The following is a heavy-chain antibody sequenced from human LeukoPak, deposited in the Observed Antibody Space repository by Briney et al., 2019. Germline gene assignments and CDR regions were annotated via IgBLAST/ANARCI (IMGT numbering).Heavy chain of an antibody. J-gene: IGHJ5*02. Sequence: GGSLRLSCAASGFTFDDYGMSWVRQAPGKGLEWVSAISGSGGSTYYADSVKGRFTISRDNSKNTLYLQMNSLRAEDTAVYYCAKDPSTFGGILNWFDPWGQGTLVTVSS. CDR3: AKDPSTFGGILNWFDP. CDR2: ISGSGGST. D-gene: IGHD3-16*01. CDR1: GFTFDDYG. V-gene: IGHV3-23*01.